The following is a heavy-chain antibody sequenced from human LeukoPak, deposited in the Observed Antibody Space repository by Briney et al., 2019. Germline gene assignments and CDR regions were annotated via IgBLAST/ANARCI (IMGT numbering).Heavy chain of an antibody. CDR1: GFTFSSYA. CDR3: IVFGDSNH. Sequence: GGSLRLSCAASGFTFSSYAMHWVRQAPGKGLEWVAVISYDGSNKYYADSVKGRFTISRDTSKNTLYLQINSLRVEDTAVYYCIVFGDSNHWGQGTLVTVSS. V-gene: IGHV3-30*14. D-gene: IGHD4-17*01. J-gene: IGHJ5*02. CDR2: ISYDGSNK.